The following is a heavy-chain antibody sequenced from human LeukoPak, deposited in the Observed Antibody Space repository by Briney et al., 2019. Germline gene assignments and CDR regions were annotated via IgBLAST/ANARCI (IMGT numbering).Heavy chain of an antibody. CDR3: ASSLTGYSSSWFLAY. CDR1: GESHSRFY. Sequence: SETLSLTSAVSGESHSRFYWSWIRQSPGRGLEWIGEINHSGSPNYNPSLKSRVSISLDTSKNQFSLRVPSVTAADTAFYFCASSLTGYSSSWFLAYWGPGTLVTVSS. V-gene: IGHV4-34*01. D-gene: IGHD6-13*01. J-gene: IGHJ4*02. CDR2: INHSGSP.